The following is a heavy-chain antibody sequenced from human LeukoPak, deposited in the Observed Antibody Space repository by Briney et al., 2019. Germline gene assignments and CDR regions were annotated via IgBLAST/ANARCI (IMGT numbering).Heavy chain of an antibody. D-gene: IGHD4-17*01. CDR1: GDSISSSRYY. J-gene: IGHJ4*02. CDR3: ARGENYGDYDGYFDY. V-gene: IGHV4-39*01. CDR2: IYYSGST. Sequence: SETLSLTCTVSGDSISSSRYYWGWIRQPPGKGLEWIGSIYYSGSTYYNTSLKSRVTISVDTSKNQFSLKLSSVTAADTAVYYCARGENYGDYDGYFDYWGQGTLVTVSS.